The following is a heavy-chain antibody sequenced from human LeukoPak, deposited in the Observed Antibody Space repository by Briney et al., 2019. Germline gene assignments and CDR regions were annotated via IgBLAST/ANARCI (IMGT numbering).Heavy chain of an antibody. D-gene: IGHD2-8*01. Sequence: EASVKVSCKASGYTFTGYYMHWVRQAPGQGLEWMGRINPNSGGTNYAQKFQGRVTMTRDASISTAYMELSRLRSDDTAVHYCARDGGYCTNGVCENWGQGTLVTVSS. J-gene: IGHJ4*02. V-gene: IGHV1-2*06. CDR3: ARDGGYCTNGVCEN. CDR1: GYTFTGYY. CDR2: INPNSGGT.